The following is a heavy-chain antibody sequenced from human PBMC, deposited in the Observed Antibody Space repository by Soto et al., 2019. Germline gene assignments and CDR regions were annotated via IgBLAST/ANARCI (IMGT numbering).Heavy chain of an antibody. CDR2: ISYDGSNK. CDR3: AKDYSAYSSSWYRSYYYGMDV. D-gene: IGHD6-13*01. J-gene: IGHJ6*02. V-gene: IGHV3-30*18. CDR1: GFTFSSYG. Sequence: GGSLRLSCAASGFTFSSYGMHWVRQAPGKGLEWVAVISYDGSNKYYADSVKGRFTISRDNSKNTLYLQMNSLRAEDTAVYYCAKDYSAYSSSWYRSYYYGMDVWGQGTRSPSP.